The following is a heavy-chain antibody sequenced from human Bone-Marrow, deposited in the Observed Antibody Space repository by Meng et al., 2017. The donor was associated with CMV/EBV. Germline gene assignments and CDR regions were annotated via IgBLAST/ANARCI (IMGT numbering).Heavy chain of an antibody. Sequence: GGSLRLSCKGSGYSYSSYWIAWVRQKPGKGLEWMGILYSDDSETRYSPSFQGRVTISADNSNSTAYLQWSSLKASDTAMYYCARVYSSSSKFDYWGQGTMVTVSS. CDR1: GYSYSSYW. CDR3: ARVYSSSSKFDY. D-gene: IGHD6-6*01. J-gene: IGHJ4*02. V-gene: IGHV5-51*01. CDR2: LYSDDSET.